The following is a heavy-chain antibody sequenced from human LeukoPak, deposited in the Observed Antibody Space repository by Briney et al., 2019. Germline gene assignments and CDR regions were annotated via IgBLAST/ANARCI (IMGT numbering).Heavy chain of an antibody. CDR2: IKQDGSEG. V-gene: IGHV3-7*01. CDR1: GFSLSNYW. CDR3: ARDRAPSVYSGYIH. D-gene: IGHD3-22*01. J-gene: IGHJ4*02. Sequence: GGTLRLSRAASGFSLSNYWMSWVRQAPGKGREWVANIKQDGSEGYYVDSPKGRFTISRDNAKNSLHLPMNTLSSGDTAVYNCARDRAPSVYSGYIHWGQGTLVTVSS.